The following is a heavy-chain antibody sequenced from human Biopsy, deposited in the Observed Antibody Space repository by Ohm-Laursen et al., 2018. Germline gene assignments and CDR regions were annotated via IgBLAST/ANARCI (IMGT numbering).Heavy chain of an antibody. CDR1: GFTFGDFA. CDR2: IRSKGYGGST. J-gene: IGHJ4*02. D-gene: IGHD3-10*01. Sequence: SLRLSCAASGFTFGDFAVSWVRQAPGKGLEWVGFIRSKGYGGSTEYAASVEGRFTISRDDSKSIAYLQMNSLKIEDTAVYYCARGPFSGSGTGDYWGQGTLVTVSS. V-gene: IGHV3-49*04. CDR3: ARGPFSGSGTGDY.